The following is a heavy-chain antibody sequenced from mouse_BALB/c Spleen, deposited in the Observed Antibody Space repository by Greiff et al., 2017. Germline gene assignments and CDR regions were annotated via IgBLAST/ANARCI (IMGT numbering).Heavy chain of an antibody. CDR2: ISSGGSYT. V-gene: IGHV5-9-3*01. Sequence: EVKVVESGGGLVKPGGSLKLSCAASGFTFSSYAMSWVRQTPEKRLEWVATISSGGSYTYYPDSVKGRFTISRDNAKNTLYLQMSSLRSEDTAMYYCASGGEGFAYWGQGTLVTVSA. CDR3: ASGGEGFAY. J-gene: IGHJ3*01. CDR1: GFTFSSYA.